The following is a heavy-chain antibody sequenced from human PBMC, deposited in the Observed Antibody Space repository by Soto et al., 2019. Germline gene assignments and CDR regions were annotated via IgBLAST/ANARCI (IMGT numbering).Heavy chain of an antibody. J-gene: IGHJ4*02. CDR2: ISGQIAKT. V-gene: IGHV1-18*04. D-gene: IGHD1-26*01. CDR3: ARGPPSGSFSLTPRF. Sequence: QVQLVQSGPEVRKPGASVKVSCTASGYSFHNYGIIWVRQAPGQGLEWMGWISGQIAKTNFAQKFQGRVGMTTDTSTNTAYMELSSLRSDDTAIYYCARGPPSGSFSLTPRFWGQGSVVTVSS. CDR1: GYSFHNYG.